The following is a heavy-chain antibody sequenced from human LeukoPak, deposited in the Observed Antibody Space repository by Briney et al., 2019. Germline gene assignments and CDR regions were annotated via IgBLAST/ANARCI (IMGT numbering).Heavy chain of an antibody. CDR2: ISSSSSYI. CDR3: TSRQGNDY. J-gene: IGHJ4*02. Sequence: GGSLRLSCAASGFTFSSYSMNWVRQAPGKGLEWVSSISSSSSYIYYAGSVKGRFTISRDNAKNSVYLQMNSLRAEDTAVYYCTSRQGNDYWGQGTLVTVSS. D-gene: IGHD3-10*01. CDR1: GFTFSSYS. V-gene: IGHV3-21*01.